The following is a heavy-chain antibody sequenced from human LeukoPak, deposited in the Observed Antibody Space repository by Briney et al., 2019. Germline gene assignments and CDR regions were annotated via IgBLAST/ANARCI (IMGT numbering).Heavy chain of an antibody. CDR3: AKDLDSTGYYSYTY. V-gene: IGHV3-23*01. CDR1: GFTFSSYA. Sequence: QTGGSLRLSCAASGFTFSSYAMNWVRQAPGKGLEGVSLISNSGRTHYPSSVEGRFTISRDNSKNTLYLQLNSLRAEDTAVYHCAKDLDSTGYYSYTYWGQGTLVTVSS. J-gene: IGHJ4*02. D-gene: IGHD3-22*01. CDR2: ISNSGRT.